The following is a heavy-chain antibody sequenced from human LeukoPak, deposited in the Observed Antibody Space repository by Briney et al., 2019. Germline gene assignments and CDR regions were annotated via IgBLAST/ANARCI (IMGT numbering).Heavy chain of an antibody. J-gene: IGHJ3*02. CDR2: IYYSGST. V-gene: IGHV4-39*01. Sequence: KPSETLSLTCTVSGGSISSSSYYWGWIRQPPGKGLEWIGSIYYSGSTYYNPSLKSRVTISVDTSKNQFSLKLSSVTAADTAVYYCARHLIVLDAFDIWGQGTMVTVSS. D-gene: IGHD2/OR15-2a*01. CDR1: GGSISSSSYY. CDR3: ARHLIVLDAFDI.